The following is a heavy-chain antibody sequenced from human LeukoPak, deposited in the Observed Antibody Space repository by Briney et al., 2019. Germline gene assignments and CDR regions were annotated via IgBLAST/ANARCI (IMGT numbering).Heavy chain of an antibody. D-gene: IGHD6-6*01. J-gene: IGHJ6*03. Sequence: GGSLRLSCAASGFTFSSYSMNWVRQAPGKGLEWVSYISSSSSTIYYADSVKGRFTISRDNAKNSLYLQMNSLRAEDTAVYYCARDYSSSSYDYYYYMDVWGKGTTVTVSS. V-gene: IGHV3-48*01. CDR2: ISSSSSTI. CDR1: GFTFSSYS. CDR3: ARDYSSSSYDYYYYMDV.